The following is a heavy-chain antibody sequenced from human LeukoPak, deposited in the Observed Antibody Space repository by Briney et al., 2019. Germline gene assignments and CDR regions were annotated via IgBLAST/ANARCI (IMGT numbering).Heavy chain of an antibody. CDR1: GFTFSSYW. D-gene: IGHD4-17*01. CDR2: ISRRSTYI. Sequence: GGSLRLSCAASGFTFSSYWMSWVRQAPGKGLEWVSSISRRSTYIYYADSVKGRFTISRDNAKNSLYLQMNTLRAEDTAVYYCARGGTGDYWGIDYWGQGTLVTVSS. V-gene: IGHV3-21*01. CDR3: ARGGTGDYWGIDY. J-gene: IGHJ4*02.